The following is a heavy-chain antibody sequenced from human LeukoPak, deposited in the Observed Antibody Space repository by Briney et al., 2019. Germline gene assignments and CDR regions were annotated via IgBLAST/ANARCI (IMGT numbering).Heavy chain of an antibody. Sequence: GESLRLSCAASGFTFSDYRMNWVRQAPGKGLEWVSSIDGTSTNIYYADSVKGRFTISRDNAKNSVYLQMNSLRAEDTAVYSCARVGSIAAAGTPDYWGQGTLVTVSS. D-gene: IGHD6-13*01. CDR3: ARVGSIAAAGTPDY. CDR1: GFTFSDYR. V-gene: IGHV3-21*01. CDR2: IDGTSTNI. J-gene: IGHJ4*02.